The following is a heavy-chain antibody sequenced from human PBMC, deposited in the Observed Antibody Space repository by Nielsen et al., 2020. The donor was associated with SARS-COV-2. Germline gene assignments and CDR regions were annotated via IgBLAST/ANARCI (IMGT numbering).Heavy chain of an antibody. D-gene: IGHD5-24*01. V-gene: IGHV4-39*07. CDR1: GGSISTGSHY. J-gene: IGHJ4*02. CDR2: IHYSGGT. Sequence: SETLSLTCIVSGGSISTGSHYWGWIRQPPGKGLEWIGSIHYSGGTYYNPSLRSRVTISVDTSRNQFSLKLSSVTAADTAVYYCVRIDMATISVDYWGRGTLVTVSS. CDR3: VRIDMATISVDY.